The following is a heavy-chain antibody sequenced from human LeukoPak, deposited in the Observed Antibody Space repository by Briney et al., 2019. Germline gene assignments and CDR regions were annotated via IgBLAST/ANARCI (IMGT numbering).Heavy chain of an antibody. CDR2: IKQDGNEK. CDR3: ARDRLGEYYDFWSGYYPFDY. V-gene: IGHV3-7*05. CDR1: GFTFSSYW. J-gene: IGHJ4*02. D-gene: IGHD3-3*01. Sequence: GGSLRLSCAASGFTFSSYWMSWVRQAPGKGLEWVANIKQDGNEKYYVDSVKGRFTISRDNAKNSLYLQMNSLRAEDTAVYYCARDRLGEYYDFWSGYYPFDYWGQGTLVTVSS.